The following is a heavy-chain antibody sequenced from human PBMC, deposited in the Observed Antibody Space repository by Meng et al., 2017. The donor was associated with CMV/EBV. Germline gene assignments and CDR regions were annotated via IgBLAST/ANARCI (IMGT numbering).Heavy chain of an antibody. J-gene: IGHJ5*02. CDR3: ARDLVVVGATTTGFDP. CDR2: ISSSSSYI. Sequence: GGSLRLSCAASGLTFSSYSMNWVRQAPGKGLEWVSSISSSSSYIYYADSVKGRFTISRDNAKNSLYLQMNSLRAEDTAVYYCARDLVVVGATTTGFDPWGQGTLVTVSS. V-gene: IGHV3-21*01. D-gene: IGHD1-26*01. CDR1: GLTFSSYS.